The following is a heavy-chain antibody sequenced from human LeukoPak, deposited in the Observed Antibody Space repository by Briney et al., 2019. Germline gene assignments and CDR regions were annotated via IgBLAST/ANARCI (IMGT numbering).Heavy chain of an antibody. V-gene: IGHV3-30*02. Sequence: GGSLRLSCAASGWMHWVRQAPGKGLEWVTFIQYDGSKKYYADSVKGRFTISRDNSKNTLYLEMNSLRAEDTAVYYCAKDIGSYYDYWGQGILVTVSS. CDR1: GW. CDR2: IQYDGSKK. CDR3: AKDIGSYYDY. D-gene: IGHD3-10*01. J-gene: IGHJ4*02.